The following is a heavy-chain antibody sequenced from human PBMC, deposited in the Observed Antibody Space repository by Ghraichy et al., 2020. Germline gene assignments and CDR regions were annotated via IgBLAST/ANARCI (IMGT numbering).Heavy chain of an antibody. V-gene: IGHV3-23*01. D-gene: IGHD3/OR15-3a*01. J-gene: IGHJ6*02. Sequence: LSLTCAASGFDFSGYAMSWVRQAPGKGLEWVSGIGANEETHYADSVKGRFTISRDNSKRTFSLQMNSLKAEDPAVYYCARDLHFWTSSDVWGQGTAVTVSS. CDR2: IGANEET. CDR3: ARDLHFWTSSDV. CDR1: GFDFSGYA.